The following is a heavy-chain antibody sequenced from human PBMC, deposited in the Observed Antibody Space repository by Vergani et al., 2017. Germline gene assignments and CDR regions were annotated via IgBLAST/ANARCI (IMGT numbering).Heavy chain of an antibody. Sequence: QVQLVQSGAEVKKPGASVKVSCKVSGYTLTELSMHWVQQAPGKGLEWMGLVDPEDGETIYAEKFQGRVTITADTSTDTAYMELSSLRSEDTAVYYCARVYNWGWDYYYGMDVWGQGTTVTVSS. J-gene: IGHJ6*02. D-gene: IGHD7-27*01. CDR1: GYTLTELS. CDR3: ARVYNWGWDYYYGMDV. CDR2: VDPEDGET. V-gene: IGHV1-24*01.